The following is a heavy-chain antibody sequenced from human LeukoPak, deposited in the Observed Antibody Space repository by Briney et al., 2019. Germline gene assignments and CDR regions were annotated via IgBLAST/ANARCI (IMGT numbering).Heavy chain of an antibody. CDR1: GFTFSSYW. V-gene: IGHV3-7*01. CDR2: IKQDGSEK. J-gene: IGHJ3*02. Sequence: PGGSLRLSCAASGFTFSSYWMSWVRQAPGKGLEWVANIKQDGSEKYYVDSVKGRFTISRDNAKNSLYLQMNSLRAEDTAVYYCARDRGVRGVFDAFDIWGQGTMVTVSS. CDR3: ARDRGVRGVFDAFDI. D-gene: IGHD3-10*01.